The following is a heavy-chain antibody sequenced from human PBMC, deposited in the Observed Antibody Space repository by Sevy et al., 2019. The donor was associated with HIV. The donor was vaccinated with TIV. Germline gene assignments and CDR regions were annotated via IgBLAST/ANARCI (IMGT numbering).Heavy chain of an antibody. CDR1: GGSITSLY. V-gene: IGHV4-59*08. CDR3: AVENAWGRGYS. Sequence: SETLSLTCTVSGGSITSLYWNWIRQPPGKGLEWIANIYYNDHINYNPSLKSRLTLSLDTSKNQFSLRLSSVTAADTAMYYGAVENAWGRGYSWGQGTLVTVSS. J-gene: IGHJ4*02. D-gene: IGHD1-26*01. CDR2: IYYNDHI.